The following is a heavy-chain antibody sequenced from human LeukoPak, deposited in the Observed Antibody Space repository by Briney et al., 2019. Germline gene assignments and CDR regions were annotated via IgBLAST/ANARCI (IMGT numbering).Heavy chain of an antibody. V-gene: IGHV3-21*01. Sequence: GGSLRLSCAASGFTFSGSAMNWVRQAPGKGLEWVSSISTSSSYIYYADSVKGRFTIFRDNAKNSLYLQMNSLRAEDTAVYYCAREVENTSGWYSHFDYRGQGTLVTVSS. CDR3: AREVENTSGWYSHFDY. CDR2: ISTSSSYI. CDR1: GFTFSGSA. D-gene: IGHD6-19*01. J-gene: IGHJ4*02.